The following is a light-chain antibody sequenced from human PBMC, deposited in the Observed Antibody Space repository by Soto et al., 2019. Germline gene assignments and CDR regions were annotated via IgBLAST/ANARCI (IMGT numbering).Light chain of an antibody. V-gene: IGLV1-40*01. CDR2: GNT. J-gene: IGLJ1*01. CDR1: SSNVGAGYE. CDR3: QSYDSSLSGHV. Sequence: QSVLTQPPSVSGAPGQRVTISCTGSSSNVGAGYEVHWYQQLPGTAPKLLIYGNTDRPSGVPDRFSGSKSGTSASLAITGLQAEDEADYYCQSYDSSLSGHVFGTGTKVTVL.